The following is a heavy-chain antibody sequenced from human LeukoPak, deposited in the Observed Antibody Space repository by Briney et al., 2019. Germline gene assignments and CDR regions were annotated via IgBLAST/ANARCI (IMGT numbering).Heavy chain of an antibody. CDR2: ISYDGSNK. J-gene: IGHJ6*02. CDR1: GFTFSSYA. Sequence: GRSLRLSCAASGFTFSSYAMHWVRQAPGKGLEWVAVISYDGSNKYYADSVKGRFTISRDNSKNTLYLQMNSLRAEDTAVYYCGRVRPPWGMDVGGQGTTVNVS. CDR3: GRVRPPWGMDV. V-gene: IGHV3-30*04.